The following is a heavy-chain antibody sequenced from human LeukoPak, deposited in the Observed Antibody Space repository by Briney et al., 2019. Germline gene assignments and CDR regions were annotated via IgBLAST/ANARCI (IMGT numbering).Heavy chain of an antibody. CDR2: ISTRGGGI. CDR1: GFMFSNYA. Sequence: AGGSLRLSCAASGFMFSNYAMSWVRQAPGKGLEWVSGISTRGGGIYYADSVKGRFTISRDNSKNTRYLQMKSLRAEDTAVYYCAKDGFDYYDSSGYYYFDYWGQGTLVTVSS. D-gene: IGHD3-22*01. J-gene: IGHJ4*02. V-gene: IGHV3-23*01. CDR3: AKDGFDYYDSSGYYYFDY.